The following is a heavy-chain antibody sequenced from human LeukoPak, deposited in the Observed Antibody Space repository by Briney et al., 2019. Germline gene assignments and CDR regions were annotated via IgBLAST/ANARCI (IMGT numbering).Heavy chain of an antibody. CDR3: AKDGGGPLD. J-gene: IGHJ4*02. V-gene: IGHV3-7*01. D-gene: IGHD3-10*01. CDR1: GFALRTSW. Sequence: PGGSLRLSCAASGFALRTSWMSWVRQAPGKGLEWVANIKEDGSEKNYVDSVKGRFTISRDNAESSLYLQMNSLRAEDTAVYYCAKDGGGPLDWGQGTLVTVSS. CDR2: IKEDGSEK.